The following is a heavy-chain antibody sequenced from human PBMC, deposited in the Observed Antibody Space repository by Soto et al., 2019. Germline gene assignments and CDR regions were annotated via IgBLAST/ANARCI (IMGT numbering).Heavy chain of an antibody. Sequence: QVQLVQSGAEVKKPGSSVKVSCKASGGTFSSYTISWVRQAPGQGLEWMGRIIPILGIANYAQKCQGRVTITADKSTSTAYMELSSRRSEDTAVYYCAREQSYYDILTGSPYGMDVWGQGTTVTVSS. J-gene: IGHJ6*02. CDR2: IIPILGIA. CDR1: GGTFSSYT. D-gene: IGHD3-9*01. CDR3: AREQSYYDILTGSPYGMDV. V-gene: IGHV1-69*08.